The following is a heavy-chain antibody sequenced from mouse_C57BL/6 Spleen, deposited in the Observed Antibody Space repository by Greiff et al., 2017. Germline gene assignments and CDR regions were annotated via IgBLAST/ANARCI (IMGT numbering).Heavy chain of an antibody. CDR2: IYPGSGNT. J-gene: IGHJ1*03. CDR3: ARDDT. CDR1: GYTFTDYY. Sequence: VQLQESGAELVRPGASVKLSCKASGYTFTDYYINWVKQRPGQGLEWIARIYPGSGNTYYNEKFKGKATLTAEKSSSTAYMQLSSLTSEDSAVYFCARDDTWGTGTTVTVSS. V-gene: IGHV1-76*01.